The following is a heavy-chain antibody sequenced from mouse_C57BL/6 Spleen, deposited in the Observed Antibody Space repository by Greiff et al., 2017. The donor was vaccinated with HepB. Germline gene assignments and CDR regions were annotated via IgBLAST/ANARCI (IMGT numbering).Heavy chain of an antibody. D-gene: IGHD2-4*01. CDR2: INPNNGGT. CDR1: GYTFTDYY. CDR3: ASYDYDEGYYAMDY. V-gene: IGHV1-26*01. J-gene: IGHJ4*01. Sequence: EVKLMDSGPELVKPGASVKISCKASGYTFTDYYMNWVKQSHGKSLEWIGDINPNNGGTSYNQKFKGKATLTVDKSSSTAYMELRSLTSEDSAVYYCASYDYDEGYYAMDYWGQGTSVTVSS.